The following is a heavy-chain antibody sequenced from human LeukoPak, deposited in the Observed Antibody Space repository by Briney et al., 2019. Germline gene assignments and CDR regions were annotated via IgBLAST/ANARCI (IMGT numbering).Heavy chain of an antibody. J-gene: IGHJ4*02. D-gene: IGHD6-13*01. CDR1: GFTVSGNY. V-gene: IGHV3-53*01. CDR2: IYTAGST. Sequence: GGSLSLSCAASGFTVSGNYMSWVRQAPGMGLEWVSVIYTAGSTSYADSVRGRFTISRDNSKNTLYLQMNSLRAEDTAVYFCAGGSSWPGLSFWGQGTLLTVSS. CDR3: AGGSSWPGLSF.